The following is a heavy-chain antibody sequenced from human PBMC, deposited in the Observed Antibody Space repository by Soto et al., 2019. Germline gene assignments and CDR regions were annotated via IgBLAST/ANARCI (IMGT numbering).Heavy chain of an antibody. CDR1: GFTFSSYT. CDR3: AREEVTTVTKFDY. V-gene: IGHV3-21*01. D-gene: IGHD4-17*01. Sequence: ESGGGLVKPGGSLRLSCAVSGFTFSSYTMSWVRQAPGKGLEWVSFINSRSTYIEYADSVRGRFTISRDNSKNSLYLQMNSLRAEDTAVYYCAREEVTTVTKFDYWGQGTLVTVSS. CDR2: INSRSTYI. J-gene: IGHJ4*02.